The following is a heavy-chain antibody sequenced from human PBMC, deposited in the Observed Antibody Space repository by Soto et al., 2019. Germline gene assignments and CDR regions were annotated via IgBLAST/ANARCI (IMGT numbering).Heavy chain of an antibody. J-gene: IGHJ4*02. V-gene: IGHV1-69*13. CDR3: ARDRDSGSLYRRKGYFDY. CDR1: GGTFSSYD. Sequence: SVKVSCKASGGTFSSYDISWVRQAPGQGLEWMGGIIPIFGTANYAQKFQGRVTITADESTSTAYMELSSLRSEDTAVYYCARDRDSGSLYRRKGYFDYWGQGTLVTVSS. CDR2: IIPIFGTA. D-gene: IGHD1-26*01.